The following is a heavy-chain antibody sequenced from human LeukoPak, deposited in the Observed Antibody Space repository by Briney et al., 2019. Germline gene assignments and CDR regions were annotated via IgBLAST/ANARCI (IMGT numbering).Heavy chain of an antibody. Sequence: GGTLRLSCAASGFTFSSYSMNWVRQAPGKGLEWVSSISSSSSYIYYADSVKGRFTISRDNAKNSLYLQMNSLRAEDTAVYYCARDHRRQGDETIKYFQHWGQGTLVTVSS. CDR2: ISSSSSYI. CDR1: GFTFSSYS. V-gene: IGHV3-21*01. J-gene: IGHJ1*01. CDR3: ARDHRRQGDETIKYFQH. D-gene: IGHD5-24*01.